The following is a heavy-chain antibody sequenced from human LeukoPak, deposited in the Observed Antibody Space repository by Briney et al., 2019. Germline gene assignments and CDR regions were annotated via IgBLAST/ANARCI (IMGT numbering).Heavy chain of an antibody. CDR1: GFTFSSYW. Sequence: GGSLRLSCAASGFTFSSYWMSWVRQAPGRGLEWVANIKQDGSEKYYVDSVKGRFTISRDNAKNSLYLQTNSLRAEDTAMYYCARGDGVGRTNGGYYFAYWGQGTLVTVSS. CDR3: ARGDGVGRTNGGYYFAY. CDR2: IKQDGSEK. J-gene: IGHJ4*02. D-gene: IGHD2-8*01. V-gene: IGHV3-7*01.